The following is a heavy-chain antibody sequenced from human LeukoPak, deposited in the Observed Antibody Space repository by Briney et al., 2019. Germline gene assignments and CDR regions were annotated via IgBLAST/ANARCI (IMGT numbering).Heavy chain of an antibody. CDR3: ARLRSYEKDAFDI. J-gene: IGHJ3*02. Sequence: SETLSLTCTVSGGSISSYYWCWIRQTPGKGLAWIGYIYYSGSTNYNPSLKSRVTISVDTSKNQFSLKLSSVTAADTAVYYCARLRSYEKDAFDIWGQGTMVTVSS. D-gene: IGHD1-26*01. V-gene: IGHV4-59*08. CDR1: GGSISSYY. CDR2: IYYSGST.